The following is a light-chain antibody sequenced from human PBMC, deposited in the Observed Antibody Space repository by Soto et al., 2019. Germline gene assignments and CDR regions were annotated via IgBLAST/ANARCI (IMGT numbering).Light chain of an antibody. CDR2: AAS. V-gene: IGKV1-39*01. Sequence: DIQMTQSPSSLSASVGDRVTITCLASQNINTYLNWYQQKPGQAPKFLIYAASSLQSGVPSRFSGRGYGTDFTLTITSLQAEDFATYFCQQGYDTPITFGQGTRLEIK. CDR1: QNINTY. J-gene: IGKJ5*01. CDR3: QQGYDTPIT.